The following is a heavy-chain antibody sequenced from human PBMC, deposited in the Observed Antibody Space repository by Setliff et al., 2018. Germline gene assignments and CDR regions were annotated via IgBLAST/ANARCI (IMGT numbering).Heavy chain of an antibody. D-gene: IGHD6-13*01. Sequence: ASVKVSCKASGYSFTSYYIHWVRQAPGQGLEWMGIINPGGGSASVVDNFQDRVTMTRDTSTRTFYMEVSELRFEDTAVYYCARAGMAAVERKGVFEYWGQGTLVTVSS. CDR1: GYSFTSYY. V-gene: IGHV1-46*01. CDR3: ARAGMAAVERKGVFEY. CDR2: INPGGGSA. J-gene: IGHJ4*02.